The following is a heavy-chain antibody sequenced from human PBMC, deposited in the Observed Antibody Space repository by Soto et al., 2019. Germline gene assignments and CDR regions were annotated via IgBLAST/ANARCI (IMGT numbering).Heavy chain of an antibody. CDR3: AREPIGTYSFDY. J-gene: IGHJ4*02. V-gene: IGHV3-48*02. CDR1: GFTFSSYS. D-gene: IGHD1-26*01. Sequence: ESGGGLVQPGGSLRLSCAASGFTFSSYSMNWVRQAPGKGLEWVSYISSRSSTIYYADSVKGRFTISRDNAKNSLYLQMNGLRDEDTAVYYCAREPIGTYSFDYWGQGTLVAVSS. CDR2: ISSRSSTI.